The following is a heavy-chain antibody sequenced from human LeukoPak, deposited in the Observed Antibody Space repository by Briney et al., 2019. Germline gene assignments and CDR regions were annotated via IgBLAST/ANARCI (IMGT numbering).Heavy chain of an antibody. Sequence: GGSLRLSCAASGFTFDDYAMHWVRQAPGKGLEWVSGISWNSGTIGYADSVKGRFTISRDNAKNSVYLQMNSLRADDMALYYCARSNYYGSGSYMDYWGQGTLVTVSS. CDR2: ISWNSGTI. V-gene: IGHV3-9*03. D-gene: IGHD3-10*01. J-gene: IGHJ4*02. CDR3: ARSNYYGSGSYMDY. CDR1: GFTFDDYA.